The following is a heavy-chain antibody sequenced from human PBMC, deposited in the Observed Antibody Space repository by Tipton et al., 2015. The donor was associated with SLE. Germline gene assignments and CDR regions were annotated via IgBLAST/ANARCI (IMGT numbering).Heavy chain of an antibody. V-gene: IGHV4-34*01. CDR1: GGSFGGYY. D-gene: IGHD5-12*01. CDR2: INHSGST. Sequence: TLSLTCAVYGGSFGGYYWSWIRQPPGKGLEWIGEINHSGSTNYNPSLKSRGTISVDTSKNQFSLKLSSVTAADTAVYYCACRHEDIVATSDAFDIWGQGTMVTVSS. J-gene: IGHJ3*02. CDR3: ACRHEDIVATSDAFDI.